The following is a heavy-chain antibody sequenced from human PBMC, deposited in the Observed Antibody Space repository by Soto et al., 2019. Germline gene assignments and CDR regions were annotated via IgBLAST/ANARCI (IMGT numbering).Heavy chain of an antibody. CDR3: ARLGGSILYCGGDCYSGPFHY. Sequence: LGESLKISCKGSGYSFTSYWIGWVRQMPGKGLEWMGIIYPGDSDTRYSPSFQGQVTISADKSISTAYLQWSSLKASDTAMYYCARLGGSILYCGGDCYSGPFHYWGQGTLVTVSS. J-gene: IGHJ4*02. D-gene: IGHD2-21*02. V-gene: IGHV5-51*01. CDR1: GYSFTSYW. CDR2: IYPGDSDT.